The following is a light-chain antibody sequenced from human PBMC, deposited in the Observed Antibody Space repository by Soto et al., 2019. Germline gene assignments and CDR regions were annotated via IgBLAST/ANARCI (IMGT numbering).Light chain of an antibody. Sequence: DIVMTQSPATLSVSPGERATLSCRASQSVSSNLAWYQQKPGHAPRLLVYGASTRATGIPARFSGSGSGTEFILTISSLQSEDFALYYCQQYNNWPSFTFGPGTKVDIK. CDR2: GAS. CDR1: QSVSSN. V-gene: IGKV3-15*01. CDR3: QQYNNWPSFT. J-gene: IGKJ3*01.